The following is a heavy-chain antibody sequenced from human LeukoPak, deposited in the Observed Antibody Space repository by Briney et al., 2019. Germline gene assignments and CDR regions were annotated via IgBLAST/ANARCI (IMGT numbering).Heavy chain of an antibody. CDR3: ARGASSWEYTTFDI. Sequence: GGSLGRSCAASGFIFSNYAMHWVRQAPGKGLEWVSTIGTSGLTTFYADSVEGRFTISRDNSNNAVFLQMNSLRADDMAIYYCARGASSWEYTTFDIWGQGAIVTVSS. J-gene: IGHJ3*02. V-gene: IGHV3-23*01. CDR1: GFIFSNYA. CDR2: IGTSGLTT. D-gene: IGHD6-13*01.